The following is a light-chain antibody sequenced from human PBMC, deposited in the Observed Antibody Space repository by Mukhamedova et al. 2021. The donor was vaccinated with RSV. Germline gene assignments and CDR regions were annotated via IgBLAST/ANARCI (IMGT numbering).Light chain of an antibody. CDR2: SAS. Sequence: FSASSRATGVPDRFSASGSGTDFTLTINRLTPEDSAVYYCQQFENSPRMYTFGQGTKLEIK. CDR3: QQFENSPRMYT. V-gene: IGKV3-20*01. J-gene: IGKJ2*01.